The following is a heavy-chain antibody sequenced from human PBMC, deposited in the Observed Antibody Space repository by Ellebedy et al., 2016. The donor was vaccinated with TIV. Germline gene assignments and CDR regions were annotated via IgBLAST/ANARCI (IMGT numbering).Heavy chain of an antibody. CDR3: ATQSYYGFWSGYYRGDNDAFDI. CDR1: GCSINSYY. J-gene: IGHJ3*02. CDR2: IYYSGNT. Sequence: MPSETLSLTCTVSGCSINSYYWSWIRQPPGKGLEWIGHIYYSGNTNYNPSLKSRVTISVDTSTNQFSLKLSSVTAADPAVYYCATQSYYGFWSGYYRGDNDAFDIWGQGTMVTVSA. D-gene: IGHD3-3*01. V-gene: IGHV4-59*08.